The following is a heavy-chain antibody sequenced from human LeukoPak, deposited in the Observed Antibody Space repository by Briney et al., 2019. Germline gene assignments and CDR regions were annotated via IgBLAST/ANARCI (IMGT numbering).Heavy chain of an antibody. J-gene: IGHJ4*02. V-gene: IGHV3-66*01. CDR1: GFTVSSNY. Sequence: GGSLRLSCAASGFTVSSNYMSWVRQAPGRGLEWVSVIYSGGSTYYADSVKGRFTISRDNSKNTLFLQMGSLRAEDMAVYYCAREASIVVRCSDYWGQGTLVTVSS. CDR2: IYSGGST. CDR3: AREASIVVRCSDY. D-gene: IGHD6-6*01.